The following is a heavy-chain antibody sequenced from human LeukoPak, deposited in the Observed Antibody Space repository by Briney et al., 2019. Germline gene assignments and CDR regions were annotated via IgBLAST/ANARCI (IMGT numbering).Heavy chain of an antibody. CDR2: ISYDGSNK. D-gene: IGHD2-15*01. J-gene: IGHJ4*02. CDR3: AKDKARRCSGGSCYLFFDY. CDR1: GFTFSSYG. Sequence: PGGSLRLSCAASGFTFSSYGMHWVRQAPGKGLEWVAVISYDGSNKYYADSVKGQFTISRDNSKNTLYLQMNSLRAEDTAVYYCAKDKARRCSGGSCYLFFDYWGQGTLVTVSS. V-gene: IGHV3-30*18.